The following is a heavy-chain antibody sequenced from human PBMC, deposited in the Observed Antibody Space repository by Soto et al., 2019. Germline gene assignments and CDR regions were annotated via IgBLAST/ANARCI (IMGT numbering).Heavy chain of an antibody. Sequence: SVKVSCKVSGSTLTELSIHWVRQAPGKGLEWMGGIIPVFGATNYAQKFLGRVTITADESASTAYMELSSLKSDDTAIYYCARAGLTTLELATTYWGQGALVTVS. V-gene: IGHV1-69*13. D-gene: IGHD5-12*01. J-gene: IGHJ4*02. CDR1: GSTLTELS. CDR2: IIPVFGAT. CDR3: ARAGLTTLELATTY.